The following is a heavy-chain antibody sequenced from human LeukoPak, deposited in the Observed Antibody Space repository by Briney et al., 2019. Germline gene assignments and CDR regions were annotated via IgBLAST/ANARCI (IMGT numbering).Heavy chain of an antibody. CDR3: ARDGGSSYEIDY. V-gene: IGHV3-11*04. CDR2: ISKNLATV. Sequence: LSLTCAVYGGSFSAYYWSWIRQPPGKGLEWVSYISKNLATVYYADSVKDRFTISRDNAKNSLYLQMNSLRPEDTAVYYCARDGGSSYEIDYWGQGTVVTVSS. D-gene: IGHD5-18*01. J-gene: IGHJ4*02. CDR1: GGSFSAYY.